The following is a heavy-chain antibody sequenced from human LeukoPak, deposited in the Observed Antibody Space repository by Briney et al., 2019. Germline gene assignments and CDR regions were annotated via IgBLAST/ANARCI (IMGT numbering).Heavy chain of an antibody. CDR2: ISGSTDDR. CDR3: ARDSDWGLFDY. D-gene: IGHD7-27*01. Sequence: GASVKVSCKASGYTFTSYGISWVRQAPGQGLEWMGWISGSTDDRKYVQKFQGRVTMTKDTSTSTAYMELRSLRSDDTAVYYCARDSDWGLFDYWGQGALVTVSS. V-gene: IGHV1-18*01. J-gene: IGHJ4*02. CDR1: GYTFTSYG.